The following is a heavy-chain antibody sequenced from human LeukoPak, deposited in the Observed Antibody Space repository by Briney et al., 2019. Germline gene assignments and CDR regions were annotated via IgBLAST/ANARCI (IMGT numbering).Heavy chain of an antibody. Sequence: ASVKVPRKASGRTFSSYSISWVRQAPAQGLEWMGRIIPILGIANYAQKFQGRVTITADKSTSTAYMELSSLRSEDRAVYYCARAMTPFSLSDYWGQGTLVTVSS. V-gene: IGHV1-69*04. CDR1: GRTFSSYS. D-gene: IGHD2-15*01. CDR2: IIPILGIA. CDR3: ARAMTPFSLSDY. J-gene: IGHJ4*02.